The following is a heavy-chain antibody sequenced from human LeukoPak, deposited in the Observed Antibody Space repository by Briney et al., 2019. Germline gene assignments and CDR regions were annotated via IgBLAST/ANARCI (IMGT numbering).Heavy chain of an antibody. Sequence: GASVKVSCKASGYTFTSYGISWVRQAPGQGLEWMGRISAYNGNTNYAQKLQGRVTMTTDTSTSTAYMELRSLRSDDTAVYYCARDQSRYYGSERGQPNWFDPWGQGTLVTVSS. D-gene: IGHD3-10*01. J-gene: IGHJ5*02. CDR3: ARDQSRYYGSERGQPNWFDP. CDR2: ISAYNGNT. V-gene: IGHV1-18*01. CDR1: GYTFTSYG.